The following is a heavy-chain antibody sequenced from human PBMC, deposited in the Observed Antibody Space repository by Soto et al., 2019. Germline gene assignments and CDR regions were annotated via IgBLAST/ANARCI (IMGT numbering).Heavy chain of an antibody. V-gene: IGHV1-3*01. J-gene: IGHJ3*02. D-gene: IGHD6-13*01. CDR3: ARTMYSGSWHGLLGAFDI. Sequence: ASVKVSCKASGYTFTSYAMHWVRQAPGQRLEWMGWINAGNGNTKYSQKFQGRVTITRDTSASTAYMELSSLRSEDTAVYYCARTMYSGSWHGLLGAFDIWGQGTMVTVSS. CDR2: INAGNGNT. CDR1: GYTFTSYA.